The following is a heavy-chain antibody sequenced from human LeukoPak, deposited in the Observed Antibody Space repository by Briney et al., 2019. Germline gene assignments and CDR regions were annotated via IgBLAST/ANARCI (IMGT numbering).Heavy chain of an antibody. CDR2: VHHSGTT. V-gene: IGHV4-4*02. CDR3: AKIFGGFD. J-gene: IGHJ4*02. Sequence: SETLSLTCAVSGGSVSSTNWWTWVRQPPGKGLEWIGEVHHSGTTHYNPSLKSRGTVSVDKSENQFSLKLRSVTAADTAVYYSAKIFGGFDWGQRTPVTVSS. CDR1: GGSVSSTNW. D-gene: IGHD3-3*01.